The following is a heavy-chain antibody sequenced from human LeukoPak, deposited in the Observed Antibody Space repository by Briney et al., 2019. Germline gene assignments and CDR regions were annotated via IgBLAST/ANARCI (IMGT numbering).Heavy chain of an antibody. V-gene: IGHV3-30*02. J-gene: IGHJ3*02. Sequence: GGSLRLSCAASGFTFSNYGMHWVRQAPGKGLEWVTFIRYDGSDRYYADSVEGRFTISRDNSKNTLYLQMNSLGAEDTAVYYCAKDIGIGGYYPAAFDIWGQGTMVTVSS. CDR2: IRYDGSDR. CDR3: AKDIGIGGYYPAAFDI. D-gene: IGHD3-22*01. CDR1: GFTFSNYG.